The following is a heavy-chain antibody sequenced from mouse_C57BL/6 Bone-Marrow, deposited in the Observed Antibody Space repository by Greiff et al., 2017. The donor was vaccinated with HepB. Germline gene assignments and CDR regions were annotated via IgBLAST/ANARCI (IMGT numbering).Heavy chain of an antibody. J-gene: IGHJ3*01. CDR1: GFTFSDYY. V-gene: IGHV5-12*01. CDR3: ARQSGSTSWFAY. D-gene: IGHD1-1*01. Sequence: EVQRVESGGGLVQPGGSLKLSCAASGFTFSDYYMYWVRQTPEKRLEWVAYISNGGGSTYYPDTVKGRFTITSDNAKNTLYLQLSRLKSEDTAMYYCARQSGSTSWFAYWGQGTRVTVSA. CDR2: ISNGGGST.